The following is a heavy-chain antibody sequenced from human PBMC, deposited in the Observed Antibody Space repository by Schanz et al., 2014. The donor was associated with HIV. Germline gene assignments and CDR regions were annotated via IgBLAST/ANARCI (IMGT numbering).Heavy chain of an antibody. CDR1: GFTFSSYA. J-gene: IGHJ2*01. Sequence: EVQLLESGGGLVQPGGSLRLSCAASGFTFSSYAMSWVRQAPGKGLEWVSYISSSGSTIYYADSVKGRFTISRDTAKNSLYLQMHSLRAEDTAVYYCARSETIAARPVWYFDLWGRGTLVTVSS. CDR2: ISSSGSTI. D-gene: IGHD6-6*01. CDR3: ARSETIAARPVWYFDL. V-gene: IGHV3-48*04.